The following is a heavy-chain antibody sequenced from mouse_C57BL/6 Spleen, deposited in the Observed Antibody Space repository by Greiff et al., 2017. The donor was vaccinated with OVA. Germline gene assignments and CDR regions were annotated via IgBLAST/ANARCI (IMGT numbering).Heavy chain of an antibody. Sequence: VQLQQPGAELVKPGASVKLSCKASGYTFPSYWMQWVKQRPGQGLEWIGEIDPSDSYTNYNQKFKGKATLTVDTSSSTAYMQLSSLTSEDAAVYYCARRLDYFDYWGQGTTLTVSS. D-gene: IGHD1-2*01. CDR1: GYTFPSYW. V-gene: IGHV1-50*01. CDR2: IDPSDSYT. CDR3: ARRLDYFDY. J-gene: IGHJ2*01.